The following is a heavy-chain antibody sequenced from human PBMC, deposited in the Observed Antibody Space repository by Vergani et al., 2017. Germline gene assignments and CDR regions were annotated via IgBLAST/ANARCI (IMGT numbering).Heavy chain of an antibody. CDR3: AKDMVAAGAGDAFDI. CDR1: GFTSSYYG. J-gene: IGHJ3*02. V-gene: IGHV3-9*02. Sequence: VHLVESGGGVVQPGRSLRLSCVVSGFTSSYYGMHWVRQAPGKGLEWVSGISWNSGSIGYADSVKGRFTISRDNAKNSLYLQMNSLRAEDMALYYCAKDMVAAGAGDAFDIWGQGTMVTVFS. CDR2: ISWNSGSI. D-gene: IGHD6-13*01.